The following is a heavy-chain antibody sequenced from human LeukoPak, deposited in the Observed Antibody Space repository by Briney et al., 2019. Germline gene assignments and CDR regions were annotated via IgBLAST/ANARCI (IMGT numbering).Heavy chain of an antibody. J-gene: IGHJ4*02. CDR2: IKQDGSEK. CDR1: GFTFSSYA. Sequence: GGSLRLSCAASGFTFSSYAMSWVRQAPGKGLEWVANIKQDGSEKYYVDSVKGRFTIPRDNAKNSLYLQMNSLRAEDTAVYYCVREEYSLFDYWGQGTLVTVSS. V-gene: IGHV3-7*01. D-gene: IGHD5-18*01. CDR3: VREEYSLFDY.